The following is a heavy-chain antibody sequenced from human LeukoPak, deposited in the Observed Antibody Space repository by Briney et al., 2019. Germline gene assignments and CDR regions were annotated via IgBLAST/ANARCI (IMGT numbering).Heavy chain of an antibody. J-gene: IGHJ4*02. CDR2: IYYSGST. D-gene: IGHD3-22*01. Sequence: KTSQTLSLTCTVSGGSISSGGYYWSWIRQHPGKGLEWIGYIYYSGSTYYNPSLKSRVTIPVDTSKNQFSLKLSSVTAADTAVYYCAREEQRDYYDSSGYYFDYWGQGTLVTVSS. CDR3: AREEQRDYYDSSGYYFDY. CDR1: GGSISSGGYY. V-gene: IGHV4-31*03.